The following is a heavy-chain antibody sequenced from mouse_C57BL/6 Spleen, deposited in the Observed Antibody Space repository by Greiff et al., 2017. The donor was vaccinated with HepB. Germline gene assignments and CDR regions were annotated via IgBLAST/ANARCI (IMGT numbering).Heavy chain of an antibody. CDR3: TPGDY. J-gene: IGHJ4*01. V-gene: IGHV1-15*01. Sequence: QVHVKQSGAELVRPGASVTLSCKASGYTFTDYEMHWVKQTPVHGLEWIGAIDPETGGTAYNQKFKGKAILTADKSSSTAYMELRSLTSEDSAVYYCTPGDYWGQGTSVTVSS. CDR2: IDPETGGT. CDR1: GYTFTDYE.